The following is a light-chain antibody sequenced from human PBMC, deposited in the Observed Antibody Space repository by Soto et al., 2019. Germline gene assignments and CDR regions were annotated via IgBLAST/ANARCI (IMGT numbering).Light chain of an antibody. Sequence: QSALTQPASVSGSPGQSITISCTGTSSDVGAYNYVSWYQQHPGKAPKVMIYDVSNRPSGVSNRFSGSKSGNMASLTISGLQAEDEADYYCSSYTSSSTLYVFGTGTKVTVL. CDR3: SSYTSSSTLYV. CDR2: DVS. CDR1: SSDVGAYNY. J-gene: IGLJ1*01. V-gene: IGLV2-14*01.